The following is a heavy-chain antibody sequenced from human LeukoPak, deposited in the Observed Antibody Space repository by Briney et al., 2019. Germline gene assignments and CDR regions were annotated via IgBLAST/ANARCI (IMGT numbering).Heavy chain of an antibody. CDR3: GRGRTMVRGPVDY. CDR2: INPNSAYT. J-gene: IGHJ4*02. D-gene: IGHD3-10*01. V-gene: IGHV1-2*02. CDR1: GYAFIDYY. Sequence: ASVKVSCKASGYAFIDYYIYWVRQAPGQAPEFMGWINPNSAYTHFAQKFQGRVTMTRDTSITTAYMDLTRLTSDDTAVYFCGRGRTMVRGPVDYWGQGTLITVSS.